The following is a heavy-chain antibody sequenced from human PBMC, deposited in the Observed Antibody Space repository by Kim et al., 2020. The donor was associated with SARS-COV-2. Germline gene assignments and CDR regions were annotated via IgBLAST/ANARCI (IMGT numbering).Heavy chain of an antibody. V-gene: IGHV5-51*01. J-gene: IGHJ4*02. D-gene: IGHD3-16*02. Sequence: GESLKISCKGSGYSFTSYWIGWVRQMPGKGLEWMGIIYPGDSDTRYSPSFQGQVTISADKSISTAYLQWSSLKASDTAMYYCARHHYDYVWGSYRPADYWGQGTLVTVSS. CDR3: ARHHYDYVWGSYRPADY. CDR1: GYSFTSYW. CDR2: IYPGDSDT.